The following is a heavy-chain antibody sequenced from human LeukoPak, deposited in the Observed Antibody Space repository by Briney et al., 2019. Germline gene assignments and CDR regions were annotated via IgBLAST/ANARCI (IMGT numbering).Heavy chain of an antibody. Sequence: SETLSLTCTVSGGSISSYYWSWIRQPPGKGLGWIGYIYYSGSTNYNPSLKSRVTISVDTSKIQFSLKMSSVTAADTAVYYCARTETYYDSSGYYAYYYYGMDVWGQGTTVTVSS. CDR2: IYYSGST. D-gene: IGHD3-22*01. V-gene: IGHV4-59*01. CDR3: ARTETYYDSSGYYAYYYYGMDV. J-gene: IGHJ6*02. CDR1: GGSISSYY.